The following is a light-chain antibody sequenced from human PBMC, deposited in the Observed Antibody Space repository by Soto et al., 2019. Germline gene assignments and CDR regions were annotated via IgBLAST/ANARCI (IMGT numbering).Light chain of an antibody. CDR3: SSYTSSSTPYYV. J-gene: IGLJ1*01. CDR1: SSDVGGYNY. V-gene: IGLV2-14*03. CDR2: DVS. Sequence: QSALTQPASVSGSPGQSITISCTGTSSDVGGYNYVSWYQHHPGKAPNLMIYDVSNRPSGVSNRFSGSKSGNTASLTISGLQAEDEADYYCSSYTSSSTPYYVFGTGTKLTVL.